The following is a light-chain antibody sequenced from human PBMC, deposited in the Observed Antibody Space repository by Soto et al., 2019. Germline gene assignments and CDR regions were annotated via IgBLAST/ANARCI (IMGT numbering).Light chain of an antibody. CDR1: SSNIGAGYD. J-gene: IGLJ1*01. CDR2: GNS. V-gene: IGLV1-40*01. CDR3: HSYESSRSTYG. Sequence: ALAQPPSVSGAPGRKVTISCTGSSSNIGAGYDLQWYQQLPGTAPKLLLYGNSNRPSGVHDRFSGSKSGTSASLAITGLQAEDEADYYLHSYESSRSTYGCATGPKGTV.